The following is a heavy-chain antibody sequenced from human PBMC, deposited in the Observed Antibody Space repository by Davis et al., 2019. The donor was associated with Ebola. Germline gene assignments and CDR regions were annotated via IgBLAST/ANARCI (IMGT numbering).Heavy chain of an antibody. J-gene: IGHJ6*02. CDR3: ARDAYGMDV. CDR1: GFTFSNFA. V-gene: IGHV3-30-3*01. Sequence: PGGSLRLSCAASGFTFSNFAMHWVRQAPGKGLEWVALISYDGTKKYYADSMKGRFTISRDTSKNTLYLQVNSLRTEDTAVYYCARDAYGMDVWGQGTTVTVSS. CDR2: ISYDGTKK.